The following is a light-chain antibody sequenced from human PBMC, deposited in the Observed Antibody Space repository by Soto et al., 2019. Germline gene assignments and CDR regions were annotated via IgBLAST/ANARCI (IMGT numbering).Light chain of an antibody. CDR1: QSINTW. Sequence: DIQMTQSPSTLSASVGDRVTITCRASQSINTWLAWYQQKPGKAPKLLIYMASKLQSGVPSKFSGSGSGTEFTLTVGSLQPEDVATYYCLQYYVFPRTFGQGTKVEIK. CDR2: MAS. J-gene: IGKJ1*01. V-gene: IGKV1-5*03. CDR3: LQYYVFPRT.